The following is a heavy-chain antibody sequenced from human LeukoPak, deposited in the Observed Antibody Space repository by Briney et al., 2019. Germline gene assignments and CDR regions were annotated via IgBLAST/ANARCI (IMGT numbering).Heavy chain of an antibody. CDR3: ARTTHYYDSSGYYYFDY. V-gene: IGHV1-69*13. CDR1: GGTFSSYA. Sequence: SVKVSCKASGGTFSSYAISWVRQAPGQGLEWMGGIIPIFGTANYAQKFQGRVTITADESTSTAYMELSSLRSEDTAVYYCARTTHYYDSSGYYYFDYWGQGTLVTVSS. D-gene: IGHD3-22*01. CDR2: IIPIFGTA. J-gene: IGHJ4*02.